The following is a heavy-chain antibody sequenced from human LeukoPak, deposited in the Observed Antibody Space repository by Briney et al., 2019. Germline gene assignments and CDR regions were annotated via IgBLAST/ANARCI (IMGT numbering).Heavy chain of an antibody. CDR1: GFTFSSYS. D-gene: IGHD3-9*01. CDR3: ARTYHDILTGSYYFDY. J-gene: IGHJ4*02. Sequence: GGSLRLSCAASGFTFSSYSMSWVRQAPGKGLEWVSYISSSSSTIYYADSVKGRFTISRDNAKNSLYLQMNSLRAEDTAVYYCARTYHDILTGSYYFDYWGQGTLVTVSS. CDR2: ISSSSSTI. V-gene: IGHV3-48*04.